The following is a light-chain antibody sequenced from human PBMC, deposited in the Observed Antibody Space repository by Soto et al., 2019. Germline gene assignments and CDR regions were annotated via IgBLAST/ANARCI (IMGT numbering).Light chain of an antibody. CDR3: QQYYSAPLT. J-gene: IGKJ4*01. V-gene: IGKV4-1*01. CDR2: WAS. CDR1: QRILYSSNNKNY. Sequence: TPAPDPLAVSQAQRATINCKASQRILYSSNNKNYLVWYQQKPGQPPKVLIYWASTRESGVPDRFSGSGSGTDFTLTISSLQAEDVAVYYCQQYYSAPLTFGGGTKVDIK.